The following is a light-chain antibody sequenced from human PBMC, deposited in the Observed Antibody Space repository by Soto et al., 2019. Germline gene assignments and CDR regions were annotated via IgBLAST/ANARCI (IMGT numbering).Light chain of an antibody. V-gene: IGLV2-14*01. CDR2: EVS. CDR3: SSYTSNNTSVL. J-gene: IGLJ2*01. CDR1: SSDVGGYNY. Sequence: QAVVTQPASVSGSPGQSITISCTGTSSDVGGYNYVSWYQQHPGKAPQLIIYEVSTRPSGASYRFSGSKSGNTASLTISGLQTEDEADYYCSSYTSNNTSVLFGGGTKLTVL.